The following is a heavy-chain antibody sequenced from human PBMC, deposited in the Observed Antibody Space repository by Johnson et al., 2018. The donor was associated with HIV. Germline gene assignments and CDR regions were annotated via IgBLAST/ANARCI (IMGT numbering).Heavy chain of an antibody. Sequence: MQLVESGGGLVQPGGSLRLSCAASGFTVSSNYMNWVRQAPGKGLEWVSIIYSGGSTYYADSVKGRFTISRDSYKNTVYLQMNNLRAEDRAVYNFARGVRGVIIDWGQGTIVAVSS. J-gene: IGHJ3*01. CDR1: GFTVSSNY. CDR3: ARGVRGVIID. D-gene: IGHD3-10*01. V-gene: IGHV3-66*01. CDR2: IYSGGST.